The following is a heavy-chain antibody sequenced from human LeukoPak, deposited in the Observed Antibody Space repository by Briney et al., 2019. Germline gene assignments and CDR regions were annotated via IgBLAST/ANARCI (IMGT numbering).Heavy chain of an antibody. D-gene: IGHD4-11*01. CDR1: GFTFSTFA. CDR2: IFPSGGEI. V-gene: IGHV3-23*01. J-gene: IGHJ4*01. CDR3: AKGPLHFKPETHYFDY. Sequence: GGSLRLSCAASGFTFSTFAMIWVRQPPGKGLEWVSSIFPSGGEIHYADSVRGRFTISRDNSKSTLSLQMNSLRAEDAAVYYCAKGPLHFKPETHYFDYWGHGTLVTVSS.